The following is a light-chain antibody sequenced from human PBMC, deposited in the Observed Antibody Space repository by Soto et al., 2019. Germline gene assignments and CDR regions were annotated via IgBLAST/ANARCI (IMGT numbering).Light chain of an antibody. CDR1: QSVSSS. Sequence: SLAALSLSQGETATVSARASQSVSSSLAWYQQKPGQAPRLLIYDASNRATGIPARFSGSGSGTDFTLTIISLEPEDIAVYNCQQRSNWPTFGQGTILEIK. CDR2: DAS. J-gene: IGKJ5*01. CDR3: QQRSNWPT. V-gene: IGKV3-11*01.